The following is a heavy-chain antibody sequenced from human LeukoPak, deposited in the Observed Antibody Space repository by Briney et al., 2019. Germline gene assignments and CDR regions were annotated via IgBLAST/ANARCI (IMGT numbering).Heavy chain of an antibody. V-gene: IGHV4-38-2*02. CDR3: ASLYLMGDYYYYYMDV. D-gene: IGHD2/OR15-2a*01. Sequence: PSETLSLTCSFSGYSIRSEYYWGWLRQTPGEGLEWIGCIYHSGSTYYNPTLKRRVTISVDTSKNQFSLKLSSVTAADTAVYYCASLYLMGDYYYYYMDVWGKGTTVTVSS. J-gene: IGHJ6*03. CDR2: IYHSGST. CDR1: GYSIRSEYY.